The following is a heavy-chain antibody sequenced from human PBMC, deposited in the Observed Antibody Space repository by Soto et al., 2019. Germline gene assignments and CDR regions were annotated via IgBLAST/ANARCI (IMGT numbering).Heavy chain of an antibody. Sequence: SETLSLTCAVYGGSFSGYYWSWIRQPPGKGLEWIGEINHSGSTNYNPSLKSRVTISVDTSKNQFSLKLSSVTAADTAVYYCARPSSWGDYHFDYWGQGTLVTVSS. CDR2: INHSGST. V-gene: IGHV4-34*01. CDR1: GGSFSGYY. J-gene: IGHJ4*02. D-gene: IGHD4-17*01. CDR3: ARPSSWGDYHFDY.